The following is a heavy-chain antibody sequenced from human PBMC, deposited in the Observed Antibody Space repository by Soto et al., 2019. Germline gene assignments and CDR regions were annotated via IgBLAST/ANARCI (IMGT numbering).Heavy chain of an antibody. CDR2: ISPSSSTI. CDR3: ARAYSSSSGKNAFDF. J-gene: IGHJ3*01. CDR1: GFTFSNYG. D-gene: IGHD6-13*01. V-gene: IGHV3-48*01. Sequence: VQLVESGGGLVQPGGSLRLSCAASGFTFSNYGMNWVRQAPGKGLEWVSYISPSSSTIYYADSVKGRFTISRENAMNSLYLQMHSLRAEDTAIYYCARAYSSSSGKNAFDFWGQGTTVTVSS.